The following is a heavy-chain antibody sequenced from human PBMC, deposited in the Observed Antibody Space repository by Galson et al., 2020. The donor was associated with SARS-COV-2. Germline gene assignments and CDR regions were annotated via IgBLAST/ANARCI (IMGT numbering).Heavy chain of an antibody. CDR3: ARTSGYSSYFDY. CDR2: ISYDGSNK. V-gene: IGHV3-30*03. J-gene: IGHJ4*02. Sequence: GESLKISCAASGFTFSSYGMHWVRQAPGKGLEWVAVISYDGSNKYYADYVKGRFTISRDNSKNTLYLQMNSLRAEDTAVYYCARTSGYSSYFDYWGQGTLVTVSS. D-gene: IGHD3-22*01. CDR1: GFTFSSYG.